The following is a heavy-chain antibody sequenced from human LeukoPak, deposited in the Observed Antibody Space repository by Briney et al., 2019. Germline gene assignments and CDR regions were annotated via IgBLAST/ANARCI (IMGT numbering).Heavy chain of an antibody. CDR3: ARDNRFGEFGLAYYYYGMDV. Sequence: GGSLRLSCAASGFTFRSYSMNWVRQAPGKGLEWVSSISSSSSYIYYADSVKSRFTISRDNAKNSLYLQMNSLRAEDTAVYYCARDNRFGEFGLAYYYYGMDVWGQGTTVTVSS. CDR1: GFTFRSYS. CDR2: ISSSSSYI. V-gene: IGHV3-21*01. J-gene: IGHJ6*02. D-gene: IGHD3-10*01.